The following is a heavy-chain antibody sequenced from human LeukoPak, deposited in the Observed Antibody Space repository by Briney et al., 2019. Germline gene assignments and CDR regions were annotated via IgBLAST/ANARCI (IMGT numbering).Heavy chain of an antibody. D-gene: IGHD6-6*01. CDR2: ISAYNGNT. V-gene: IGHV1-18*01. J-gene: IGHJ4*02. Sequence: ASVKVSCKASGYTFTSYGLSWVRQAPGQGLEWMGWISAYNGNTNYAQKLQGRVTMTTDTSTNTCYMELRSLRSDDTAVYYCATKLADNSSSSPSSTDFWGQGTLVTVSS. CDR1: GYTFTSYG. CDR3: ATKLADNSSSSPSSTDF.